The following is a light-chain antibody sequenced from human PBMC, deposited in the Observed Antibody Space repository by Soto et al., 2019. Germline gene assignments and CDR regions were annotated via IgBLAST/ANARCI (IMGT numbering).Light chain of an antibody. V-gene: IGLV2-14*01. CDR3: SSYTTSSTVI. J-gene: IGLJ2*01. CDR2: DVS. CDR1: SNDVGGYNY. Sequence: QSVLTQPASVSGSPGQSITISCTGTSNDVGGYNYVSWHQQHPGKAPKLMIYDVSNRPSGVSNRFSGSKSGNTASLTISGXXAXDEADDYCSSYTTSSTVIFGGGTKLTVL.